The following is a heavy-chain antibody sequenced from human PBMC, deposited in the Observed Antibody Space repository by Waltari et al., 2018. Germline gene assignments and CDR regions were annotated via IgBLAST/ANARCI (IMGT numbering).Heavy chain of an antibody. CDR2: IDHSGSA. J-gene: IGHJ4*02. V-gene: IGHV4-34*02. Sequence: QVQLQQWGAGLLTPSETLPLTCAVYGESLIHYYWPWIRQPPGKGLEWIGEIDHSGSANYNPSLKSRVSISIDTSKKQFFLKMRSVTAADTAVYYCARGSLGGNFLDFWGQGTLVTVSS. D-gene: IGHD6-6*01. CDR3: ARGSLGGNFLDF. CDR1: GESLIHYY.